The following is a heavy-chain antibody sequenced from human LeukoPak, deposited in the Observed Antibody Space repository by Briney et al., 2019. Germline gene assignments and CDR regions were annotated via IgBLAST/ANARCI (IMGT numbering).Heavy chain of an antibody. J-gene: IGHJ3*02. CDR1: GGSISSYY. Sequence: PSETLSLTCTVSGGSISSYYWSWIRQPPGKGLEWIGEINHSGSTNYNPSLKSRVTISVDTSKNQFSLKLSSVTAADTAVYYCASKDGDYAGAFDIWGQGTMVTVSS. CDR2: INHSGST. D-gene: IGHD4-17*01. V-gene: IGHV4-34*01. CDR3: ASKDGDYAGAFDI.